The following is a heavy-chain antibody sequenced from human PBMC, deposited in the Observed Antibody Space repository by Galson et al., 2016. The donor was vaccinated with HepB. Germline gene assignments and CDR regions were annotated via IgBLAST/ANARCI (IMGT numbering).Heavy chain of an antibody. D-gene: IGHD3-10*02. Sequence: SLRLSCAASGFTFSSYSINWVRQAPGKGLEWVSYITKSRSTINYADSVKGRFTISRDNSNNMLFLQMDSLRPDDTAVYYCAKRHEFCPPVGCSVDYWGQGTLVSVSS. J-gene: IGHJ4*02. CDR3: AKRHEFCPPVGCSVDY. CDR2: ITKSRSTI. V-gene: IGHV3-48*01. CDR1: GFTFSSYS.